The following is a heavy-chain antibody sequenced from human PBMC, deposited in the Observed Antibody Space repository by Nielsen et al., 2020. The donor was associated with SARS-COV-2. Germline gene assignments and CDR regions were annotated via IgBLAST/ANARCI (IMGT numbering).Heavy chain of an antibody. CDR1: GFTFSSDA. J-gene: IGHJ4*02. CDR3: AKDQEQWPVHGGYFDY. D-gene: IGHD6-19*01. V-gene: IGHV3-23*01. CDR2: ISGSGGST. Sequence: GESLKISCAASGFTFSSDAMSWVRQAPGKGLEWVSAISGSGGSTYYADSVKGRFTISRDNSKNTLYLQMNSLRAEDTAVYYCAKDQEQWPVHGGYFDYWGQGTLVTVSS.